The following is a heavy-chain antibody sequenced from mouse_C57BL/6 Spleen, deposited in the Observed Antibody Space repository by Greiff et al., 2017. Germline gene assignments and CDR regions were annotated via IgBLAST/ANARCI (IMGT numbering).Heavy chain of an antibody. CDR1: GYTFTSYW. Sequence: QVQLQQPGAELVRPGSSVKLSCKASGYTFTSYWMAWVRQRPGQGLEWIGNIYPSDSETHYNQKFKDKATLTVDKSSSTAYMQLSSLTSEDSAVYYCARGRGYFDVWGTGTTVTVSS. V-gene: IGHV1-61*01. CDR3: ARGRGYFDV. CDR2: IYPSDSET. J-gene: IGHJ1*03.